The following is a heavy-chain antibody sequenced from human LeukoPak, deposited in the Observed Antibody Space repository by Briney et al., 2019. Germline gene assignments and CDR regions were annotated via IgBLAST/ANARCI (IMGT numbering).Heavy chain of an antibody. J-gene: IGHJ6*02. V-gene: IGHV3-23*01. Sequence: PGGSLRLSCAASGFTFSSYAMSWVRQAPGKGLEWVSAISGSGGSTYYADSVKGRFTISRDNSKNTLYLQMNSLRAEDTAVYYCAKANYYGSGRSYYYYGMDVWGQGTTVTVSS. CDR1: GFTFSSYA. D-gene: IGHD3-10*01. CDR2: ISGSGGST. CDR3: AKANYYGSGRSYYYYGMDV.